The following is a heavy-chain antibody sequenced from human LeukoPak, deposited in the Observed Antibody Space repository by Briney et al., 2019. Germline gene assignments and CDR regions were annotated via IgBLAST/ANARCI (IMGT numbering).Heavy chain of an antibody. CDR2: INAGNGNT. Sequence: GASVKVSCKASGYTFTSYDINWVRQAPGQRLEWMGWINAGNGNTKYSQKFQGRVTITRDTSASTAYMELSSLRSEDTAVYYCAGLDSSGYYYVNYYYGMDVWGQGTTVTVSS. J-gene: IGHJ6*02. CDR3: AGLDSSGYYYVNYYYGMDV. V-gene: IGHV1-3*01. D-gene: IGHD3-22*01. CDR1: GYTFTSYD.